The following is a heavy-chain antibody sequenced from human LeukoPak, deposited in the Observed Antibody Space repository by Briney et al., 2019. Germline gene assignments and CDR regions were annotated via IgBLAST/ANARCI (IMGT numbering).Heavy chain of an antibody. D-gene: IGHD3-22*01. J-gene: IGHJ4*02. CDR3: TRGSYYDSSGYSGVRLFDY. V-gene: IGHV1-69*06. Sequence: ASVKVSCKASGGTFSSYAISWVRQAPGQGLEWMGGIIPIFGTANYAQKFQGRVTITADKSTSTAYMELSRLRSDDTALYYCTRGSYYDSSGYSGVRLFDYWGQGTPVTVPS. CDR2: IIPIFGTA. CDR1: GGTFSSYA.